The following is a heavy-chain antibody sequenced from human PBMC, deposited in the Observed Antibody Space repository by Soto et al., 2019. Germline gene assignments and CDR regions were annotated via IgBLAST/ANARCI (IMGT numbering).Heavy chain of an antibody. J-gene: IGHJ3*02. CDR2: ISYDGSNK. V-gene: IGHV3-30*18. Sequence: GGSLRLSWAASGFTFSSYGMHWVRQAPGKGLEWVAVISYDGSNKYYADSVKGRFTISRDNSKNTLYLQMNSLRAEDTAVYYCAKERGLSITNFGVVIPSAFDIWGQGTMVTVS. D-gene: IGHD3-3*01. CDR3: AKERGLSITNFGVVIPSAFDI. CDR1: GFTFSSYG.